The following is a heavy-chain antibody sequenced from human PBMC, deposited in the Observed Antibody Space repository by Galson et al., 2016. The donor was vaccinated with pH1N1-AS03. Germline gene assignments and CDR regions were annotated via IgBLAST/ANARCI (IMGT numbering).Heavy chain of an antibody. D-gene: IGHD3-10*01. Sequence: ETLSLTCTVSGGSISRYYWSWIRQPAGKGLEWIGRIYSSGSTDYNPSLKSRVTMSVDTSKNQFSLRSEDTAFYFCARDRDRYGSGTSFDYWGQGTLVTVSS. J-gene: IGHJ4*02. CDR3: ARDRDRYGSGTSFDY. CDR1: GGSISRYY. V-gene: IGHV4-4*07. CDR2: IYSSGST.